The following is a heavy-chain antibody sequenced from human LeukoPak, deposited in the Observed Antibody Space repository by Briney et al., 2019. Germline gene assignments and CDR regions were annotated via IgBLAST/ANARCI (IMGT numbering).Heavy chain of an antibody. V-gene: IGHV1-69*04. D-gene: IGHD3-3*01. Sequence: SVKISCKASGGTFSSYAISWVRQAPGQGLEWMGRIIPILGIANYAQKFQGRVTITADKSTSTAYMELSSLRSEDTAVYYCARDTPRYDFWSGYYTYWGQGTLVTVSS. CDR3: ARDTPRYDFWSGYYTY. CDR2: IIPILGIA. CDR1: GGTFSSYA. J-gene: IGHJ4*02.